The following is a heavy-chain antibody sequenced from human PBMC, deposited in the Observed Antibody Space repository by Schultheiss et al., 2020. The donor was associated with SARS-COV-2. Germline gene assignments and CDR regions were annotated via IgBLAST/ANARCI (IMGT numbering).Heavy chain of an antibody. Sequence: SETPSLTCTVSGGSISSYYWSWIRQPAGKGLEWIGRIYTSGSTNYNPSLKSRVTMSVDTSKNQFSLKLSSVTAADTAVYYCARQGYCSSTSCYKENWFDPWGQGTLVTVSS. CDR2: IYTSGST. CDR3: ARQGYCSSTSCYKENWFDP. J-gene: IGHJ5*02. CDR1: GGSISSYY. V-gene: IGHV4-4*07. D-gene: IGHD2-2*02.